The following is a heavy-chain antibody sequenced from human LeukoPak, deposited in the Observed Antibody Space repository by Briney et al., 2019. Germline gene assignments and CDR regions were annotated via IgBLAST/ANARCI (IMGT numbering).Heavy chain of an antibody. Sequence: PGGSLRLSCAASGFTFSSYAMSWVRHAPGKGLEWVSAISGSGGSTYYADSVKGRFTISRDNSKNTLYLQMNSLRAEDTAVYYCAKDHGYYYDSSGYYKFSYFDYWGQGTLVTVSS. D-gene: IGHD3-22*01. CDR3: AKDHGYYYDSSGYYKFSYFDY. CDR1: GFTFSSYA. CDR2: ISGSGGST. J-gene: IGHJ4*02. V-gene: IGHV3-23*01.